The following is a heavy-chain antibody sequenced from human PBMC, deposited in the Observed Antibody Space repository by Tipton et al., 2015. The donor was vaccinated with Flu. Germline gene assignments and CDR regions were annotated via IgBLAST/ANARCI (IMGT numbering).Heavy chain of an antibody. CDR2: TIPILGIA. D-gene: IGHD6-13*01. CDR1: GGTFSSYA. V-gene: IGHV1-69*01. CDR3: ARGEGIAAAGLLAFDI. Sequence: QVQLVQSGAEVKKPGSSVKVSCKASGGTFSSYAISWVRQAPGQGLEWMGGTIPILGIANYAQKFQGRVTITADESTSTAYMELSSLRSEDTAVYYCARGEGIAAAGLLAFDIWGQGTMVTVSS. J-gene: IGHJ3*02.